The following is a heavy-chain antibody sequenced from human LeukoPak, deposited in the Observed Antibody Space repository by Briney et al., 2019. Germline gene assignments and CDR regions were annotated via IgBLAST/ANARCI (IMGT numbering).Heavy chain of an antibody. Sequence: SVKVSCKASGGTFSSYAISWVRQAPGQGLEWMGGIIPIFGTANYAQKFQGRVTITADESTSTAYMELSSLRSEDTAVYYCARGPYDYVWGSYRYRDGIDYWGQGTLVTVSS. CDR2: IIPIFGTA. D-gene: IGHD3-16*02. CDR3: ARGPYDYVWGSYRYRDGIDY. CDR1: GGTFSSYA. V-gene: IGHV1-69*13. J-gene: IGHJ4*02.